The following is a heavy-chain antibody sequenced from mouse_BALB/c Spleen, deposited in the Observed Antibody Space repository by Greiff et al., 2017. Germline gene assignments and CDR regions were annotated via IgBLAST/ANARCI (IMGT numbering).Heavy chain of an antibody. CDR3: ARNGYYAMDY. CDR2: IDPYNGGT. J-gene: IGHJ4*01. Sequence: LVESGPELVKPGASVKVSCKASGYAFTSYNMYWVKQSHGKSLEWIGYIDPYNGGTSYNQKFKGKATLTVDKSSSTAYMHLNSLTSEDSAVYYCARNGYYAMDYWGQGTSVTVSS. V-gene: IGHV1S135*01. CDR1: GYAFTSYN.